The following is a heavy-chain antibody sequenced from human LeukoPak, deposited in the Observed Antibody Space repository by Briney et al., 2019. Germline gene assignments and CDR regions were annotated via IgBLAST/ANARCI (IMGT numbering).Heavy chain of an antibody. D-gene: IGHD3-22*01. CDR2: ISGSGGST. Sequence: GGSLRLSCAASEFTFSSQAMSWVRQPPGKGLEWVSPISGSGGSTYYADSVKGRLTISRDNSKNTLYLQMNSLRAEDTAVYYCAKMFHYYDSSGYWDYYYGMDVWGQGTTVTVSS. J-gene: IGHJ6*02. CDR1: EFTFSSQA. CDR3: AKMFHYYDSSGYWDYYYGMDV. V-gene: IGHV3-23*01.